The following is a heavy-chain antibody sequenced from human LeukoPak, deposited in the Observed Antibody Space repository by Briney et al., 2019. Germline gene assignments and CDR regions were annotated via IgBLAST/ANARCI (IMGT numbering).Heavy chain of an antibody. J-gene: IGHJ4*02. Sequence: GGSLRLSCAASGFIFNDYGMHWVRQAPGRGLEWVSGISWNSGSIGYADSVKGRFTISRDNAKNSLYLQMNSLKTEDTALYYCAKTQSGYITAGTDYWGQGTLVTVSS. D-gene: IGHD5-12*01. CDR2: ISWNSGSI. V-gene: IGHV3-9*01. CDR1: GFIFNDYG. CDR3: AKTQSGYITAGTDY.